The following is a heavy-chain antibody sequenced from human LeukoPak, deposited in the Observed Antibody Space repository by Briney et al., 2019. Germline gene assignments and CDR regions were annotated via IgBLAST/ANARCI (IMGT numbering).Heavy chain of an antibody. CDR3: ARRYSNYFFDY. J-gene: IGHJ4*02. V-gene: IGHV4-38-2*01. CDR1: AYSITSGYY. CDR2: IYHSGST. D-gene: IGHD4-11*01. Sequence: PSETLSLTCGVSAYSITSGYYWAWIRQPPGKGLEWIGNIYHSGSTYYNPSLKSRVTISVDTSKNQFSLKLSSVTAADTAVYYCARRYSNYFFDYWGQGTQVTVSS.